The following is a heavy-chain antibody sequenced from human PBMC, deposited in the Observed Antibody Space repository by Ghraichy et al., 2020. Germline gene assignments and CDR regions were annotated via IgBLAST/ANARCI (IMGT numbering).Heavy chain of an antibody. CDR1: GFIFSNSW. CDR2: IKRDGSEI. CDR3: ARLLDMATNY. D-gene: IGHD5-24*01. Sequence: GGSLRLSCAVSGFIFSNSWMSWVRQTPGKGLEWVANIKRDGSEIYYVDSVKGRFTISRDNAKNSLNLQMNSLRAEDTAVYYCARLLDMATNYWGQGTLVTVS. J-gene: IGHJ4*02. V-gene: IGHV3-7*01.